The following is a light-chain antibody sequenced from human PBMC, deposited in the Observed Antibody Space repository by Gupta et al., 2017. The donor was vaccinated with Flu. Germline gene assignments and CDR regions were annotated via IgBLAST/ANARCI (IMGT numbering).Light chain of an antibody. V-gene: IGKV1-39*01. Sequence: GDRVTITCRATQRISTYLNWYQQKPDKAPKLLVYVASTLQDGVPSRFNGSGSGTDFTLTINSLQPEDFATYYCQQSYSTPFTFGPGTKVDIK. CDR2: VAS. CDR3: QQSYSTPFT. CDR1: QRISTY. J-gene: IGKJ3*01.